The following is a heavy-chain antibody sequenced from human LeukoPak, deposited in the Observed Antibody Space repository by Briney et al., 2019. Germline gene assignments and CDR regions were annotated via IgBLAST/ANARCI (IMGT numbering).Heavy chain of an antibody. CDR2: ISSGGSTI. J-gene: IGHJ4*02. CDR1: GFTFSDYY. Sequence: PGGSLRLSCAASGFTFSDYYMSWIRQAPGKGLEWVSYISSGGSTIYYADSVKGRFTISRDNAKNSLYLQMNSLRAEDTAVYYCASGSRGYCSSTSCRSLDYWGQGTLVTVSS. CDR3: ASGSRGYCSSTSCRSLDY. V-gene: IGHV3-11*01. D-gene: IGHD2-2*01.